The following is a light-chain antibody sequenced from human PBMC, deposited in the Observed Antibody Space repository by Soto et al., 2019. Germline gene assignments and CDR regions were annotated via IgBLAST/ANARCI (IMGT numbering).Light chain of an antibody. Sequence: EIVMTQSPAALSVSPGERATLSCRASQSVSSSLAWYQQKTGQAPRLLIYGASTRATGILARFSGSGSGTEFTLTVSSLQSEDFAVYYCQQYSNWPRTFGQGTKVEIK. V-gene: IGKV3-15*01. CDR2: GAS. CDR3: QQYSNWPRT. J-gene: IGKJ1*01. CDR1: QSVSSS.